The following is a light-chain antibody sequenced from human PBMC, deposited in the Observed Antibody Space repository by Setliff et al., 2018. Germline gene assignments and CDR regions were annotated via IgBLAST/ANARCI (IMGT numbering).Light chain of an antibody. Sequence: QSALTQPASVSGSPGQSITISCTGTSSDVGGYNYVSWYQQHPGKAPKLMIYDVSKRPSGVSNRFSGSKPGNTASLTISGLQAEDEADYYCSSYTSSSIVVFGGGTKVTVL. CDR1: SSDVGGYNY. CDR2: DVS. J-gene: IGLJ2*01. V-gene: IGLV2-14*01. CDR3: SSYTSSSIVV.